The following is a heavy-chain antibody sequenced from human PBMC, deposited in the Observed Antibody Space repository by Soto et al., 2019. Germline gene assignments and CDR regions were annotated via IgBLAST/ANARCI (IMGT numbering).Heavy chain of an antibody. D-gene: IGHD3-22*01. J-gene: IGHJ4*02. V-gene: IGHV1-2*02. CDR2: INPKSGGT. CDR3: ARGGTFAYDTSGYSVY. CDR1: GYTFSAYY. Sequence: ASVKVSCKTSGYTFSAYYMHWVRQAPGQGLEGMGWINPKSGGTLYAQKFQGRVTMTRETSISTAYMELSRLRSEDTAVYYCARGGTFAYDTSGYSVYWGQGTMVTV.